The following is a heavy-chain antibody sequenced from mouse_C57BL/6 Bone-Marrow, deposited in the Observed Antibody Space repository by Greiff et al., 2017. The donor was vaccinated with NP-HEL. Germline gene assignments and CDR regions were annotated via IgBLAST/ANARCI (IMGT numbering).Heavy chain of an antibody. J-gene: IGHJ3*01. CDR3: ATYGNFAWFAY. Sequence: QVQLQQSGAELARPGASVKLSCKASGYTFTSYGISWVKQRTGQGLEWIGEIYPSSGNTYYNEKFKGKATLTADKSSSTAYMELRSLTSEDSAVYFCATYGNFAWFAYWGQGTLVTVSA. CDR2: IYPSSGNT. CDR1: GYTFTSYG. D-gene: IGHD2-10*02. V-gene: IGHV1-81*01.